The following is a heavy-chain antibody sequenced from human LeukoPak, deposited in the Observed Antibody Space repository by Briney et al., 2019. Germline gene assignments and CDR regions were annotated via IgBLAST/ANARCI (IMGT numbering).Heavy chain of an antibody. CDR1: GYTFTGYY. Sequence: ASVKVSCKASGYTFTGYYMHWVRQAPGQGLEWMGWINPNSGGTNYAQKFQGRVTMTRDTSISTAYMELSRLRSDDTAVYYCARDEVFRSRTAARCPKSFDLWGQGTLVTVSS. V-gene: IGHV1-2*02. CDR3: ARDEVFRSRTAARCPKSFDL. D-gene: IGHD2-21*02. J-gene: IGHJ4*02. CDR2: INPNSGGT.